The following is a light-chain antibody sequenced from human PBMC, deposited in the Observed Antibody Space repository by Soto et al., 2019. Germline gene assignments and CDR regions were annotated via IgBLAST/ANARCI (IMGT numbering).Light chain of an antibody. CDR3: SSYTVINTAV. CDR1: SSDDGAYNY. CDR2: EVD. J-gene: IGLJ3*02. V-gene: IGLV2-14*01. Sequence: QSALTQPASVSGSPGQSISISCTGSSSDDGAYNYVAWYQQKPGKAPKLLIYEVDHRPSGISHRFSGSKSGNTASLPISGLQTEDEADYYCSSYTVINTAVFGGGTKLTVL.